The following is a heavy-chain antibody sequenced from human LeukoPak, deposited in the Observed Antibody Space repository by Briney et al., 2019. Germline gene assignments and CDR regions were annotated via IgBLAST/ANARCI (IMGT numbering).Heavy chain of an antibody. D-gene: IGHD6-13*01. V-gene: IGHV3-23*01. J-gene: IGHJ4*02. CDR2: ISGSGGST. CDR1: GFTFSSYA. Sequence: GGSLRLSCAASGFTFSSYARRWVRQAPGKGLEWVSAISGSGGSTYYADSVKGRFTISRDNSKNTLYLQMNSLRAEDTAVYYCAKGGGWIGAGTELVYWGQGTLVTVSS. CDR3: AKGGGWIGAGTELVY.